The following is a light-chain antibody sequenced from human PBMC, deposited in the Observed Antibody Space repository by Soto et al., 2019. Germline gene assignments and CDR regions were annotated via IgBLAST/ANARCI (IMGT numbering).Light chain of an antibody. CDR3: QQRSNWPP. V-gene: IGKV3-11*01. CDR2: DAS. CDR1: QSVSSY. J-gene: IGKJ5*01. Sequence: IVLTQSPATLTLSPGERATLSCRASQSVSSYLAWYQQKAGQAPRLLIYDASNRATGIPARLSGSGSGTDFTLTISSLEPEDFAVYYCQQRSNWPPFGQGTRLEIK.